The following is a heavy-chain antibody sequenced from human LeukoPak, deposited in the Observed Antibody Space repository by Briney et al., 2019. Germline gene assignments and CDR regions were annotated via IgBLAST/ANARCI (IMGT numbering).Heavy chain of an antibody. Sequence: PGGSLRVSCVASGFIFSSYTMNWVRQAPGKGLEWVSSISISSTYINYADSVKGRFTTSRDNAWNSLYLQMDNLRAEDTAVYYCVRDMWGTYYFDYWGQGTVVTVSS. V-gene: IGHV3-21*06. CDR1: GFIFSSYT. J-gene: IGHJ4*02. CDR3: VRDMWGTYYFDY. CDR2: ISISSTYI. D-gene: IGHD1-14*01.